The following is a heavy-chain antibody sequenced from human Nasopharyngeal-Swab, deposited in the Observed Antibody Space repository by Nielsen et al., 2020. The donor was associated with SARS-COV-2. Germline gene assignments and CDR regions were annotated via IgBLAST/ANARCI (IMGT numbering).Heavy chain of an antibody. Sequence: ASAKVSCNASGYTFSDYGISWVRHAPGQGLEWMGWINGYNRDTNYVQNLQGRVTITTDTSTTTAYMELRSLRSDDTAVYYCVRGRGLRFLASYYFDYWGQGTLVTVSS. CDR2: INGYNRDT. CDR1: GYTFSDYG. CDR3: VRGRGLRFLASYYFDY. V-gene: IGHV1-18*04. D-gene: IGHD3-3*01. J-gene: IGHJ4*02.